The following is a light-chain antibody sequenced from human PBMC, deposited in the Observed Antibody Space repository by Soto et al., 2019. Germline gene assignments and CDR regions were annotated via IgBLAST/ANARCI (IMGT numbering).Light chain of an antibody. CDR1: SSDVGGYNN. V-gene: IGLV2-14*01. CDR3: CSYTSLRTVV. J-gene: IGLJ2*01. Sequence: QSVLTQPASVSGSPGQSITISCTGTSSDVGGYNNVSWYQHSPGKAPKLILFSVSDRPSGVSHRFSGSKSGNTASLTISGLQAEDEADYYCCSYTSLRTVVFGGGTKLTVL. CDR2: SVS.